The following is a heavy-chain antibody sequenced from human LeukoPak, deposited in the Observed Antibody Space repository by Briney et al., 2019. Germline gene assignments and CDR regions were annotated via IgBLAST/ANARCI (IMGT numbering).Heavy chain of an antibody. Sequence: PGGSLRLSCAASGFTFDDYAMHWVRQAPGKGLEWVSGISWNSGSIGYADSVKGRFTISRDNAKNSLYLQMNSLRAEDTALYYCAKDMGWSYDAFDIWGQGTMVTVSS. CDR2: ISWNSGSI. D-gene: IGHD2-15*01. V-gene: IGHV3-9*01. J-gene: IGHJ3*02. CDR3: AKDMGWSYDAFDI. CDR1: GFTFDDYA.